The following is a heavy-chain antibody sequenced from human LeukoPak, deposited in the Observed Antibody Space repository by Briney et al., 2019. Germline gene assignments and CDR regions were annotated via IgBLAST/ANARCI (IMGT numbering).Heavy chain of an antibody. CDR1: GFTFSHFA. Sequence: PGGSLRLSCAASGFTFSHFAMSWVRQAPGKGLVWVSRLGSDGGSTTYADSVKGRFTISRDNARNTLYLQMNSLRAEDTAVYYCARFRASGALDIWGRGTVVTVSS. J-gene: IGHJ3*02. V-gene: IGHV3-74*01. D-gene: IGHD3-10*01. CDR3: ARFRASGALDI. CDR2: LGSDGGST.